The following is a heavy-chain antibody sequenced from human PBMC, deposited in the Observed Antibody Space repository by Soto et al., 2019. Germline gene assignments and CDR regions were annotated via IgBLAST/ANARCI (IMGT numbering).Heavy chain of an antibody. J-gene: IGHJ5*02. CDR1: GGSISSSSYY. CDR3: ARHVVNRYWFDP. V-gene: IGHV4-39*01. CDR2: IYYSGST. D-gene: IGHD6-6*01. Sequence: SETLSLTCTVSGGSISSSSYYWGWIRQPPGKGLEWIGSIYYSGSTYYNPSLKSRVTISVDTSKNQFSLKLSSVTAADTAVYYCARHVVNRYWFDPWGQGALGTVS.